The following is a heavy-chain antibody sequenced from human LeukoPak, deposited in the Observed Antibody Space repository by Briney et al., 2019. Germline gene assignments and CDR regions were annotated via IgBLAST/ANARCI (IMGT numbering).Heavy chain of an antibody. J-gene: IGHJ3*02. Sequence: ASVKVSCKASGYTFTSYGISWVRQAPGQGLEWMGWISAYNGNTNYAQKLQGRVTMTTDTSTSTAYMELRSLRSDDTAVYYCARDRQFWSGSHDALDIWGQGTMVTVSS. CDR1: GYTFTSYG. V-gene: IGHV1-18*01. CDR3: ARDRQFWSGSHDALDI. D-gene: IGHD3-3*01. CDR2: ISAYNGNT.